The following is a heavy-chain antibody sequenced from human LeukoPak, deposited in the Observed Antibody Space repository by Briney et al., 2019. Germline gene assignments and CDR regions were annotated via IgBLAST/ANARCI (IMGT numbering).Heavy chain of an antibody. CDR3: ARGPGDYYDSSGVDY. CDR2: INHSGSN. Sequence: SETLSLTCAVYGGSFRGYYWSWIRQPPGKGREWIGEINHSGSNKYNPSLQSRVTISVDQSKIQFSLKLSSVTAADTAVYYCARGPGDYYDSSGVDYWGQGTLVTVSS. V-gene: IGHV4-34*01. D-gene: IGHD3-22*01. J-gene: IGHJ4*02. CDR1: GGSFRGYY.